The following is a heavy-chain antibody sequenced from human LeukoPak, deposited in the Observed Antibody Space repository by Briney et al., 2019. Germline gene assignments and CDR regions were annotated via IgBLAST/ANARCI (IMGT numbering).Heavy chain of an antibody. Sequence: SETLSLACTVSGGSISSYYWSWIRQPPGKGLEWIGYIYYSGTTNYNPSLKSRVTISVDTSRDQFSLKLSSVTAADTAVYYCARLTSSSSGSSFDYWGQGTLVTVSS. J-gene: IGHJ4*02. CDR3: ARLTSSSSGSSFDY. D-gene: IGHD6-13*01. V-gene: IGHV4-59*08. CDR2: IYYSGTT. CDR1: GGSISSYY.